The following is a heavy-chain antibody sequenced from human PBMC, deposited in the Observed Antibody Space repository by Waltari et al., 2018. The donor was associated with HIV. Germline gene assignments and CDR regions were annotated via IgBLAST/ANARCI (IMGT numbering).Heavy chain of an antibody. D-gene: IGHD6-19*01. CDR3: ARLKYSSGFFDY. J-gene: IGHJ4*02. CDR2: IRSDTDTI. V-gene: IGHV3-11*01. CDR1: GFTFSDYY. Sequence: QVQLVESGGGLVNPGGSLRLSCATSGFTFSDYYMTWIRQAPGKGLEWVSYIRSDTDTIYYADSVKGRFTISRDNAKNSLYLQMSRLSVEDPAVYYCARLKYSSGFFDYWGQGALVTVSS.